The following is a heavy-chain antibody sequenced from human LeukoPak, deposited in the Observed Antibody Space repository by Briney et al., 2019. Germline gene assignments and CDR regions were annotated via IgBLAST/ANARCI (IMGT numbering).Heavy chain of an antibody. CDR3: ARAVRDSSGYYEYYYYGMDV. V-gene: IGHV3-66*02. J-gene: IGHJ6*02. CDR2: IYSGGST. CDR1: GFTVSSNC. D-gene: IGHD3-22*01. Sequence: GGSLRLSCAASGFTVSSNCTSWVRQAPGKGLEWVSVIYSGGSTYYADSVKGRFTISRDNSKNTLYLQMNSLRAEDTAVYYCARAVRDSSGYYEYYYYGMDVWGQGTTVTVSS.